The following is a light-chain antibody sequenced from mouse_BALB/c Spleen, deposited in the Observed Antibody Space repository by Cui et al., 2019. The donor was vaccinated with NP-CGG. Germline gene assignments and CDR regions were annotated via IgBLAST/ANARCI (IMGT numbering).Light chain of an antibody. CDR1: TAAVTTRNS. J-gene: IGLJ1*01. CDR2: GTY. Sequence: QAVVPQESALTTSPGETAPLTCRPSTAAVTTRNSANCDQEKPDHYFTGLLVGTYNQPPGVPAGFSGSLIGNKAPLTNKGAQNEDEAIYFCALWYSTHWVFGGGTKLTVL. V-gene: IGLV1*01. CDR3: ALWYSTHWV.